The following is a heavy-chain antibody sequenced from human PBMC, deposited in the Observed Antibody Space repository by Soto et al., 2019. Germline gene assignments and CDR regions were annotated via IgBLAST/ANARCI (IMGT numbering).Heavy chain of an antibody. CDR1: GYTFTSYD. CDR2: MNPNSGNT. V-gene: IGHV1-8*01. D-gene: IGHD2-8*01. Sequence: ASVKVSCKASGYTFTSYDINWVRQATGQGLEWMGWMNPNSGNTGYAQKFQGRVTMTRNTSISTAYMELSSLRSEDTAVYYCARGRGCTNGVCYPYYYYYYGMDVWGQGTTVTVSS. J-gene: IGHJ6*02. CDR3: ARGRGCTNGVCYPYYYYYYGMDV.